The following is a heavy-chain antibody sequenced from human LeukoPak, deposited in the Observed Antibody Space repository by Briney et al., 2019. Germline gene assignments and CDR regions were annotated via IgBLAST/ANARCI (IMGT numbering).Heavy chain of an antibody. CDR3: ARVRSGYCSSISCSQGYFDY. CDR1: VFTFSSYA. D-gene: IGHD2-2*01. V-gene: IGHV3-23*01. J-gene: IGHJ4*02. CDR2: TSGSGDGT. Sequence: PGGPLRLSCAAPVFTFSSYAMSWVRHAPGKGRERVSATSGSGDGTYYADSVRSPFTTSRDTSKNTLYLKMSSLRAEDTAIYYCARVRSGYCSSISCSQGYFDYWGQGTLVTVSS.